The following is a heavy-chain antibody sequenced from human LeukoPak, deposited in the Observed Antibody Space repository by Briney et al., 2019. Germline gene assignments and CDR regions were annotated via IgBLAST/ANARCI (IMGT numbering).Heavy chain of an antibody. V-gene: IGHV3-23*01. CDR1: GFTFSSYA. CDR2: ISGSGGST. Sequence: GGSLRLSCAASGFTFSSYAMSWVRQAPGKGLEWVSAISGSGGSTYYADSVKGRFTISRDNSKNTLYLQMDSLRAEDTAVYYCAKGHDFWSGLLQVFDYWGQGTLVTVSS. J-gene: IGHJ4*02. D-gene: IGHD3-3*01. CDR3: AKGHDFWSGLLQVFDY.